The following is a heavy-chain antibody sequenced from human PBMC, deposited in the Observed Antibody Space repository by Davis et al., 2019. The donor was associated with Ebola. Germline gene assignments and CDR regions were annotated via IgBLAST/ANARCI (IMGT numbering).Heavy chain of an antibody. V-gene: IGHV3-23*01. J-gene: IGHJ2*01. CDR3: AKALYCSGGSCYPGGYFDL. CDR1: GFTFSSYA. Sequence: PGGSLRLSCAASGFTFSSYAMSWVRQAPGKGLEWVSAISGSGGSTYYADSVKGRFTISRDNSKNTLYLQMNSLRAEDTAVYYCAKALYCSGGSCYPGGYFDLWGRGTLVTVSS. D-gene: IGHD2-15*01. CDR2: ISGSGGST.